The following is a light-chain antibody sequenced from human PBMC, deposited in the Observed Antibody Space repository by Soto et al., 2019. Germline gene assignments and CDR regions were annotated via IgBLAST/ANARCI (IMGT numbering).Light chain of an antibody. J-gene: IGLJ2*01. CDR2: SNN. V-gene: IGLV1-44*01. CDR3: AAWDDSLDGLVV. Sequence: QSVLTQPPSASGTPGQRVTISCSGSSSNIGSNTVNWYQKLPGTAPELLIYSNNQRPSGVPDRFSGSKSGTSASLAISGLQSEDEADYYCAAWDDSLDGLVVFGGGTKLTVL. CDR1: SSNIGSNT.